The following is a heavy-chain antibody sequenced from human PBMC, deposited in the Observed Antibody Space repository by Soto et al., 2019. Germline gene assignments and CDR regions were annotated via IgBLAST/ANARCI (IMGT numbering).Heavy chain of an antibody. D-gene: IGHD6-13*01. CDR1: GGSFSGYY. J-gene: IGHJ4*02. V-gene: IGHV4-34*01. Sequence: SETLSLTCAVYGGSFSGYYWSWIRQPPGKGLEWIGEINHSGSTNYNPSLKSRVTISVDTSKNQFSLKLSSVTAADTAVYYCARSIAAAGSKGIDYWGQGTLVTVSS. CDR3: ARSIAAAGSKGIDY. CDR2: INHSGST.